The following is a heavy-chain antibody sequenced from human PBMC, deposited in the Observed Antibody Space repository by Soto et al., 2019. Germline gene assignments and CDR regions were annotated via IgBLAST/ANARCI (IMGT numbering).Heavy chain of an antibody. D-gene: IGHD2-15*01. CDR1: GYTFTSYA. Sequence: ASVKVSCKASGYTFTSYAMHWVRQAPGQRLEWMGWINAGNGNTKYSQKFQGRVTITRDTSASTAYMELSSLRSEDTAVYYCAYTVSGGSCYSPARCWFDPWGQGTLVTVSS. J-gene: IGHJ5*02. CDR2: INAGNGNT. CDR3: AYTVSGGSCYSPARCWFDP. V-gene: IGHV1-3*01.